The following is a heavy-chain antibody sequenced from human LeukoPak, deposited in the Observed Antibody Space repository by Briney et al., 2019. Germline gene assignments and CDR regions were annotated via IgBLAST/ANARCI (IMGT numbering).Heavy chain of an antibody. D-gene: IGHD6-13*01. J-gene: IGHJ4*02. Sequence: GGSLGLSCAASGFTFSSYSMNWVRQAPGKGLEWVSSISSSSSYIYYADSVKGRFTIPRDNAKNSLCLQMNSLRAEDTAVYYCARVKQQLVFDYWGQGTLVTVSS. CDR3: ARVKQQLVFDY. CDR2: ISSSSSYI. CDR1: GFTFSSYS. V-gene: IGHV3-21*01.